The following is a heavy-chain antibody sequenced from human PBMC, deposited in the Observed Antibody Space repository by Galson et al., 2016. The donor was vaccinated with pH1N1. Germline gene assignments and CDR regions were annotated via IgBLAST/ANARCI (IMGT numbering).Heavy chain of an antibody. D-gene: IGHD3-10*01. Sequence: PALVKPTQTLTLTCSFSGFSLTNTAENVAWIRQPPGKSLEWLALIYWVDDQRYNPSLADRLTITKDTFKNQVVLTMTNMESADTGTYFCTHRRCNHNNCYYNSFDAWGQGILVTVSS. CDR3: THRRCNHNNCYYNSFDA. V-gene: IGHV2-5*02. CDR1: GFSLTNTAEN. J-gene: IGHJ5*02. CDR2: IYWVDDQ.